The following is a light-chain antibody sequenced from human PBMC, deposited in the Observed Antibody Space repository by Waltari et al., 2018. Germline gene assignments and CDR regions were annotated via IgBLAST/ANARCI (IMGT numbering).Light chain of an antibody. CDR3: QQYYDTPT. CDR2: WAS. J-gene: IGKJ4*01. V-gene: IGKV4-1*01. Sequence: IEMTQSPESLAVSLGERAIIQCKSGRSVLSISNNKNYLAWFQKKPRQAPKLLIYWASTRASGISDRFSGTGSETDFTLTISSLQVEDVALYFCQQYYDTPTFARGTRVEIK. CDR1: RSVLSISNNKNY.